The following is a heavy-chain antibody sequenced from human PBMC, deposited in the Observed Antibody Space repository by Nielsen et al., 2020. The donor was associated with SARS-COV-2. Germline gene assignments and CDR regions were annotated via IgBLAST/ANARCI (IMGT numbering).Heavy chain of an antibody. J-gene: IGHJ6*02. CDR1: GFTFSSYA. Sequence: GGSLRLSCAASGFTFSSYAMHWVRQAPGKGLEWVAVISYDGSNKYYADSVKGRFTISRDNSKNTLYLQMNSLRAEDTAVYYCARARYCSGGSCYSLYGMDVWGQGTTVTVSS. CDR2: ISYDGSNK. V-gene: IGHV3-30*04. CDR3: ARARYCSGGSCYSLYGMDV. D-gene: IGHD2-15*01.